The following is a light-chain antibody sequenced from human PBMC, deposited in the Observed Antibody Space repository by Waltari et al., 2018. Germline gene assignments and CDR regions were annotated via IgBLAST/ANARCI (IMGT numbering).Light chain of an antibody. CDR3: ETGGHVTWV. Sequence: HLVLPKSPSDSAPSEASGNLTCPLSTGPGSTPHTWLPQQPGKGPRYLMQVNSDGSHRKGDEIPDRFSGSSSGAERYLTISSLQSEDEADYYCETGGHVTWVFGGGTKLTVL. CDR1: TGPGSTP. J-gene: IGLJ3*02. CDR2: VNSDGSH. V-gene: IGLV4-69*01.